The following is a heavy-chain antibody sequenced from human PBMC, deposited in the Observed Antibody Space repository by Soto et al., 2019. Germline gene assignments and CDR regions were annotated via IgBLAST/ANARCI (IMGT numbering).Heavy chain of an antibody. CDR2: IIPIFGTA. J-gene: IGHJ4*02. CDR1: GGTFSSYA. Sequence: SVKVSCKASGGTFSSYAISWVRQAPGQGLEWMGGIIPIFGTANYAQKFQGRVTITADESMSTAYMELSSLRSEDTAVYYCAGGAYYYNGSGPSGSDSGGQGPLVTFS. D-gene: IGHD3-22*01. V-gene: IGHV1-69*13. CDR3: AGGAYYYNGSGPSGSDS.